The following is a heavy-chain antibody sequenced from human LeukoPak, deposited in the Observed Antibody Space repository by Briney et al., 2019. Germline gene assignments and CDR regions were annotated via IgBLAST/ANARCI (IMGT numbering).Heavy chain of an antibody. CDR3: ALVGYCSSTSCFPSTAYGMDV. Sequence: GGSLRLSCAASGFTVSSNYMSWVRQAPGKGLEWVSVIYSGGSTYYADSVKGRFTISRDNSKNTLYLQMNSLRAEDTAVYYCALVGYCSSTSCFPSTAYGMDVWGQEITVTVSS. D-gene: IGHD2-2*01. CDR2: IYSGGST. V-gene: IGHV3-53*01. CDR1: GFTVSSNY. J-gene: IGHJ6*02.